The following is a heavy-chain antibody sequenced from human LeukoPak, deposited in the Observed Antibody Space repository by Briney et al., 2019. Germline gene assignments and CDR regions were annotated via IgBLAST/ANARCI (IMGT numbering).Heavy chain of an antibody. Sequence: SETLSLTCTVSGGSITSSSYYWGWIRQPPGKGLEWIGSMYYSGNTYYNPSLKSRVTISVDTSKNQFSLKLSSVTAADTAVYYCARTWIQLWSFYFDNWGQGTLVTVSS. CDR3: ARTWIQLWSFYFDN. J-gene: IGHJ4*02. D-gene: IGHD5-18*01. CDR2: MYYSGNT. V-gene: IGHV4-39*01. CDR1: GGSITSSSYY.